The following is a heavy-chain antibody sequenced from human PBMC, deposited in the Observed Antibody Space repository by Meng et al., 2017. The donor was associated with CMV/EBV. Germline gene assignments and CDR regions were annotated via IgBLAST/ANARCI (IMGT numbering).Heavy chain of an antibody. CDR2: IKSKTDGGTT. Sequence: GGSLRLSCAASGSTFSNAWMSWVRQAPGKGLEWVGRIKSKTDGGTTDYAAPVKGRFTISRDDSKNTLYLQMNSLKTEDTAVYYCTTDFILMVYDAVDWAWGQGTLVTVSS. J-gene: IGHJ5*02. D-gene: IGHD2-8*01. CDR3: TTDFILMVYDAVDWA. CDR1: GSTFSNAW. V-gene: IGHV3-15*01.